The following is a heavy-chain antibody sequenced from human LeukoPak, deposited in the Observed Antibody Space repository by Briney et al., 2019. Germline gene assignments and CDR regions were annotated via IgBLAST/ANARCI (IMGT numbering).Heavy chain of an antibody. V-gene: IGHV1-2*02. CDR1: GYTFTGYY. J-gene: IGHJ6*02. CDR3: ARGDILTGYYQPPYYYYYGMDV. Sequence: GASVKVSCKASGYTFTGYYMHWVRQAPGQGLEWMGWINPNSGGTNYAQKLQGRVTMTRDTSISTAYMELSRLRSDDTAVYYCARGDILTGYYQPPYYYYYGMDVWGQGTTVTVSS. D-gene: IGHD3-9*01. CDR2: INPNSGGT.